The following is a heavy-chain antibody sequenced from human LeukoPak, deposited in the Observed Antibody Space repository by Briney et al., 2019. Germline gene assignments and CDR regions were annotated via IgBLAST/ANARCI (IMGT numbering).Heavy chain of an antibody. D-gene: IGHD3-10*01. V-gene: IGHV4-59*01. J-gene: IGHJ4*02. Sequence: SETLSLTCTVSGGSISSYYWNWIRQPPGKGLEWIGYVYYTGSTNYNPSLKSRVTISVDTSKNQFSLKLTSVTAADTAVYYCARANGSGTFYQADYWGQGTLVTVSS. CDR1: GGSISSYY. CDR2: VYYTGST. CDR3: ARANGSGTFYQADY.